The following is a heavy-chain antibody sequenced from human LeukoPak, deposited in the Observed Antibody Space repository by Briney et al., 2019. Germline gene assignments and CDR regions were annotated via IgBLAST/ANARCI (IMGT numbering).Heavy chain of an antibody. Sequence: SETLSLTCAVYGGSFSGYDWSWIRQPPGKGLEWIGEINHSGSTNYNPSLKSRVTISVDTSKNQFSLKPSSVTAADTAVYYCARLGLGRSPNWFDPWGQGTLVTVSS. CDR1: GGSFSGYD. CDR2: INHSGST. CDR3: ARLGLGRSPNWFDP. J-gene: IGHJ5*02. V-gene: IGHV4-34*01. D-gene: IGHD3-16*01.